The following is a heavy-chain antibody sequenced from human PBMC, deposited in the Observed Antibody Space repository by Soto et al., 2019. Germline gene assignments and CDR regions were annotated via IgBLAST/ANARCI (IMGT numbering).Heavy chain of an antibody. D-gene: IGHD3-9*01. CDR3: AIGVNLPFEDY. V-gene: IGHV1-18*01. CDR2: IGGYNGNG. CDR1: GYSFTTYT. Sequence: ASVKVSCKASGYSFTTYTVTWVRQAPGQGLEWMGRIGGYNGNGKYAQKVQDRVTMTTDTPTSTAYMDLRSLRSDDTAVYYCAIGVNLPFEDYWGQGTLVTVSS. J-gene: IGHJ4*02.